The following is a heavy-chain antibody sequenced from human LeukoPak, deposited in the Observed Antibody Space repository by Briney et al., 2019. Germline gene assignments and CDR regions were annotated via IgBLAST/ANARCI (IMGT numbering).Heavy chain of an antibody. CDR1: GFTFSSYA. D-gene: IGHD3-10*01. Sequence: GGSLRLSCAASGFTFSSYAMSWVRQAPGKGLEWVSNISGAGGTTGYADSVKGRFTISRDNAKNTLYLQMNSLRAEDTALYYCAKGRLLWFGELPDFWGQGTLVTVSS. J-gene: IGHJ4*02. CDR3: AKGRLLWFGELPDF. V-gene: IGHV3-23*01. CDR2: ISGAGGTT.